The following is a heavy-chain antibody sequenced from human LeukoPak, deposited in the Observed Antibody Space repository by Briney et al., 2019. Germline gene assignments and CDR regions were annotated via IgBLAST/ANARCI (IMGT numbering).Heavy chain of an antibody. CDR2: IIPIFGTA. D-gene: IGHD5-24*01. V-gene: IGHV1-69*13. J-gene: IGHJ4*02. Sequence: SVKVSCKASGYTFTGYYMHWVRQAPGQGLEWMGGIIPIFGTANYAQKFQGRVTITADESTSTAYMELSSLRSEDTAVYYCARDGGRRDGYNVFDYWGQGTLVTVSS. CDR1: GYTFTGYY. CDR3: ARDGGRRDGYNVFDY.